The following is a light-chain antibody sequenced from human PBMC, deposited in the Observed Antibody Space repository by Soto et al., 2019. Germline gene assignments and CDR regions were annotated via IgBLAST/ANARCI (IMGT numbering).Light chain of an antibody. V-gene: IGKV3-11*01. J-gene: IGKJ1*01. CDR2: DAS. CDR3: LQRSGWPWT. Sequence: EIVLTQSPATLSLSPGERATLSRRASQSVSSYLAWYQQKPGQAPRLLIYDASNRATDIPARFSGSGSGTDFTLTISSLEPEDCAVYYCLQRSGWPWTFGQGTKVEIK. CDR1: QSVSSY.